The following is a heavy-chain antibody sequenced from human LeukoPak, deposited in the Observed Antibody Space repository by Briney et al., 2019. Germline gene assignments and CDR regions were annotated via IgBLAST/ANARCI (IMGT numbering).Heavy chain of an antibody. Sequence: GGSLRLSCAASGFTVSSNYMSWVRQAPGKGLEWVSVIYSGGSTDYADSVKGRFTISRHNSKNTLYLQMNSLRAEDTAVYYCASGLYDFWSGSYDYWGQGTLVTVSS. CDR3: ASGLYDFWSGSYDY. V-gene: IGHV3-53*04. D-gene: IGHD3-3*01. CDR2: IYSGGST. J-gene: IGHJ4*02. CDR1: GFTVSSNY.